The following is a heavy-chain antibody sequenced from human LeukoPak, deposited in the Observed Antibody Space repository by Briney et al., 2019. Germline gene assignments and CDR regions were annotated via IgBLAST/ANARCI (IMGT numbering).Heavy chain of an antibody. V-gene: IGHV3-48*01. CDR1: GFTFSSYS. J-gene: IGHJ4*02. CDR2: ISSSSSTI. D-gene: IGHD2-2*01. Sequence: PGGSLRLSCAASGFTFSSYSMNWVRQAPGKGLEWVSYISSSSSTIYYADSVKGRFTISRDNAKNSLYLQMNSLRAEDTAVYYCARDPYCSSTSCYSADYWGQGTLVTVSS. CDR3: ARDPYCSSTSCYSADY.